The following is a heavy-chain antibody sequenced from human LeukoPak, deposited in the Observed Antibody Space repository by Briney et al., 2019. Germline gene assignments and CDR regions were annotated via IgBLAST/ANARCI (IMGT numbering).Heavy chain of an antibody. CDR3: AKLGVPPPFDC. D-gene: IGHD2-8*01. CDR1: GFTFSRYA. Sequence: GGSLRLSCVASGFTFSRYAMSWVRQAPGKGLEWVSAISGGDDGTYYADSVRGRFTISRDNSKNTLYLQINSLRAEDTAIYYCAKLGVPPPFDCWGQGTLVTVSS. V-gene: IGHV3-23*01. CDR2: ISGGDDGT. J-gene: IGHJ4*02.